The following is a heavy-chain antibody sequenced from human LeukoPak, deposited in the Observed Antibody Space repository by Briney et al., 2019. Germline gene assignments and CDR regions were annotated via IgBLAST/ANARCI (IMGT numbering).Heavy chain of an antibody. J-gene: IGHJ3*02. CDR3: ARNRGLGGAFDI. Sequence: GGSLRLSCAATGLTVSRNYMNWVRQAPGKGLEWVSVIYSGDSTYYADSVKGRFTISRDTSKNALYLQMNTLKGEDTAVYYCARNRGLGGAFDIWGQGAMVTVS. D-gene: IGHD3/OR15-3a*01. CDR2: IYSGDST. V-gene: IGHV3-53*01. CDR1: GLTVSRNY.